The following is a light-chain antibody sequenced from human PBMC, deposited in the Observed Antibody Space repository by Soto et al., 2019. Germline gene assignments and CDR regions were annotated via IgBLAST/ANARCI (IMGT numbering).Light chain of an antibody. J-gene: IGKJ4*01. CDR2: DAS. CDR1: QSVSSF. CDR3: QHRSNWPLT. V-gene: IGKV3-11*01. Sequence: EIVLTQSPATLSLSPGERATLSCRASQSVSSFLAWYQQRPGQAPRLLIYDASNRATGIPARFSGSGSGTDFTLTISSLKPEDFAVYYCQHRSNWPLTFGGGTKVEIK.